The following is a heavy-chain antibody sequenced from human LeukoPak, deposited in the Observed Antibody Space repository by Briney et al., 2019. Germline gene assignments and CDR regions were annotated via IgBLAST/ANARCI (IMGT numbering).Heavy chain of an antibody. CDR2: ITSSSTYI. V-gene: IGHV3-21*01. J-gene: IGHJ6*03. CDR3: ARDPIVVVPSASFYYYMDV. D-gene: IGHD2-2*01. CDR1: GFTFSSYS. Sequence: GGSLRLSCVASGFTFSSYSMNWVRQAPGKGLEWVSSITSSSTYIYYADSVKGRFTISRDNAKNSLYLQMNSLGAEDTAVYYCARDPIVVVPSASFYYYMDVWGKGTTVTVSS.